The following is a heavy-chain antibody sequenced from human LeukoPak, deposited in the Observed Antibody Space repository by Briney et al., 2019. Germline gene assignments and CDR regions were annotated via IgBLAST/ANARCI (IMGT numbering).Heavy chain of an antibody. J-gene: IGHJ3*02. CDR1: GGTFSSYA. D-gene: IGHD3-10*01. V-gene: IGHV1-69*13. CDR2: IIPMFGTA. Sequence: SVKASCKASGGTFSSYAISWVRQAPGQGLEWMGGIIPMFGTANYAQKFQGSVTITADESTNTAYMELSSLRSEDTAIYYCAREMLVDGGSGSDAFDIWGQGTLVTVSS. CDR3: AREMLVDGGSGSDAFDI.